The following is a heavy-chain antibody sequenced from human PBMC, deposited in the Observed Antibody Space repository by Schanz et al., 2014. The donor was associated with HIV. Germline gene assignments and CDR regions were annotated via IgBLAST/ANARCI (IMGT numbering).Heavy chain of an antibody. D-gene: IGHD5-12*01. V-gene: IGHV3-33*08. Sequence: QVQLLESGGGVVQPVLRLSCAASGFSFSNYGMHWVRQAPGKGLEWVAVTWYDGSNKYYADSVKGRFTIARDNSKNTLYLQMNSLRVEDTAVYHCVRDQSLWGSGYTYFDHWGQGTQVTVSS. CDR3: VRDQSLWGSGYTYFDH. CDR2: TWYDGSNK. J-gene: IGHJ4*02. CDR1: GFSFSNYG.